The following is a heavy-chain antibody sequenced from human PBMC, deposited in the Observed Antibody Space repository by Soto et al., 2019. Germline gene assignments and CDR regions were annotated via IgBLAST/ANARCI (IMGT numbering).Heavy chain of an antibody. CDR2: ISYDGSNK. Sequence: QVQLVESGGGVVQPGRSLRLSCAASGFTFSSYAMHWVRQAPGKGLEWVAVISYDGSNKYYADSVKGRFTISRDNSKNTLYLQMNSRRAEDTAVYYCARDSRRYSMIVVPRGFDYWGQGTLVTVSS. CDR3: ARDSRRYSMIVVPRGFDY. J-gene: IGHJ4*02. CDR1: GFTFSSYA. V-gene: IGHV3-30-3*01. D-gene: IGHD3-22*01.